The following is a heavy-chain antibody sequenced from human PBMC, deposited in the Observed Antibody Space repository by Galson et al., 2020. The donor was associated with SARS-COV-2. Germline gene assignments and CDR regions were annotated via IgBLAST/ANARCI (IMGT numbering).Heavy chain of an antibody. D-gene: IGHD4-17*01. CDR2: IYYSGST. Sequence: ASETLSLTCTVSGGSISTSTYYWGWIRQPPGKGLEWIGSIYYSGSTYYNPSHKSRVTISLDTSKNQFSLKLSSATAADTAVYYCARAVVVRTYYFDYWGQGTLVTVSA. J-gene: IGHJ4*02. CDR1: GGSISTSTYY. CDR3: ARAVVVRTYYFDY. V-gene: IGHV4-39*07.